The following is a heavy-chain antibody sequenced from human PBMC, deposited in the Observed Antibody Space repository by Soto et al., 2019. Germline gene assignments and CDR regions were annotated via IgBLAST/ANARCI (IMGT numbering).Heavy chain of an antibody. Sequence: ASVNVSCKASGYTFVAYYVFWVRQAPGHGLEWMGWINPKTGDTNYAQNFQGRVTMTRDTSITTAYMELSRLTSDDTALYYCARQLAYCGGDCYTEPIDYWGQGTPVTVS. CDR3: ARQLAYCGGDCYTEPIDY. CDR2: INPKTGDT. V-gene: IGHV1-2*02. CDR1: GYTFVAYY. J-gene: IGHJ4*02. D-gene: IGHD2-21*02.